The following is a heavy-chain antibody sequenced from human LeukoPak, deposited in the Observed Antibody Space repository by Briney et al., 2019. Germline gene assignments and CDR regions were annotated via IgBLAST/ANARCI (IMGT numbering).Heavy chain of an antibody. CDR2: ISHDGNSR. CDR1: GFSFYNLA. CDR3: AKARGSGSYSYYFDY. D-gene: IGHD3-10*01. V-gene: IGHV3-30*04. Sequence: PGGSLRLSCATSGFSFYNLAFHWVRQAPGKGLEWVSLISHDGNSRKYADSVKGRFIVSRDNSKNTLYLQMNSLRAEDTAVYYCAKARGSGSYSYYFDYWGQGTLVTVSS. J-gene: IGHJ4*02.